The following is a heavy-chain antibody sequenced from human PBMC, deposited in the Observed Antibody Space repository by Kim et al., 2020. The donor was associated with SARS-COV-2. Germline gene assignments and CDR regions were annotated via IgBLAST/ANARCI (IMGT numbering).Heavy chain of an antibody. CDR1: GFTFSGSA. Sequence: GGSLRLSCAASGFTFSGSAMHWVRQASGKGLEWVGRIRSKANSYATAYAASVKGRFTISRDDSKNTAYLQMNSLKTEDTAVYYCTTPDPNGHYYYYYMDVWGKGTTVTVSS. CDR2: IRSKANSYAT. J-gene: IGHJ6*03. D-gene: IGHD2-8*01. CDR3: TTPDPNGHYYYYYMDV. V-gene: IGHV3-73*01.